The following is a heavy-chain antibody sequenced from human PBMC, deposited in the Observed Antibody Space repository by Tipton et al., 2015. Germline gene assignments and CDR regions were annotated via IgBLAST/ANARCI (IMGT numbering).Heavy chain of an antibody. V-gene: IGHV4-31*03. D-gene: IGHD5-24*01. CDR2: IFYTGST. CDR3: ARDGYNSNYFDY. CDR1: GGAITSDGFY. J-gene: IGHJ4*02. Sequence: LRLSCTVSGGAITSDGFYWSWIRQHPGKGLEWIGYIFYTGSTYYNPSLKSRATLSVDTSMNQFSLKLSSVTAADTAVYYCARDGYNSNYFDYWGQGTLVTASS.